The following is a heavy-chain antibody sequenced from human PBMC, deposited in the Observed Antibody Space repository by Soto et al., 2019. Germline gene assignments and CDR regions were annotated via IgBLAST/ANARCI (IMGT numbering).Heavy chain of an antibody. CDR1: GGSISSYY. CDR2: TGST. CDR3: AVFKGGAVGNGF. V-gene: IGHV4-59*01. D-gene: IGHD1-1*01. J-gene: IGHJ4*02. Sequence: SETLSLTCTVSGGSISSYYWTWIRQPPGKGLEWIGQTGSTNYNPSLKSRITMSVDASKNQFSLSLSSVTAADTAIYYCAVFKGGAVGNGFWGEGTQVIISS.